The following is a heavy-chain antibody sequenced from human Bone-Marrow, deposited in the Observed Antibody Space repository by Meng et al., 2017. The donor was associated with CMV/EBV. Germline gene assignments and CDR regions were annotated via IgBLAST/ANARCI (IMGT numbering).Heavy chain of an antibody. CDR1: GYTFTGYY. V-gene: IGHV1-46*01. Sequence: ASVKVFCKASGYTFTGYYMHWVRQAPGQGLEWMGIINPSGGSTSYSQKFQGRVTMTRDTSTSTVYMELSSLRSEDTAVYYCARDWYYYDSSGYFYYYYYGMDVWGQGTTVTVSS. CDR2: INPSGGST. CDR3: ARDWYYYDSSGYFYYYYYGMDV. D-gene: IGHD3-22*01. J-gene: IGHJ6*02.